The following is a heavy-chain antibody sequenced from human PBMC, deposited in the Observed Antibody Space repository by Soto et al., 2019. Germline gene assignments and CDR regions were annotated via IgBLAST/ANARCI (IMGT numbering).Heavy chain of an antibody. CDR3: ATSYGSGSQAFDF. V-gene: IGHV1-69*02. D-gene: IGHD3-10*01. J-gene: IGHJ4*02. CDR1: GDTFNFYT. Sequence: QVQLVQSGAELKKPGSSVRVSCKASGDTFNFYTINWVRQAPGLGLEWMGRTIPMLIMSNYALKFQGRLTISADQSTSTAYMVLNSLKPEDTAMYYCATSYGSGSQAFDFWGQGALVTVSS. CDR2: TIPMLIMS.